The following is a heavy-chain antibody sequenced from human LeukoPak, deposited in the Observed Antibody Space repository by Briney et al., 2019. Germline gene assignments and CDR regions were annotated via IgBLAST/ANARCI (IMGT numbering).Heavy chain of an antibody. V-gene: IGHV1-8*01. CDR3: ARDRLTTVTTFDY. D-gene: IGHD4-17*01. CDR2: MNPNSGNT. CDR1: GYTFTSYD. Sequence: ASVKVSCKASGYTFTSYDINWVRQATGQGLEWMGWMNPNSGNTGYAQKLQGRVTMTTDTSTSTAYMELRSLRSDDTAVYYCARDRLTTVTTFDYWGQGTLVTVSS. J-gene: IGHJ4*02.